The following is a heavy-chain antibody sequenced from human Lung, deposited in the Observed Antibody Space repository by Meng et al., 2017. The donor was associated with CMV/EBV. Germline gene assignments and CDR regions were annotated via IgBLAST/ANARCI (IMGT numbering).Heavy chain of an antibody. V-gene: IGHV4-34*01. J-gene: IGHJ4*02. CDR1: GGSFSGYY. Sequence: QFLRKRVGACLLKPSQTVSLTCGVYGGSFSGYYWSWIRPPPGKGLEWIGEINHSGSTNYTPSLKSRVTMSVDKSKNQFSLNLSSVTAADTAVYYCARVGQWLPIDYWGQGTLVTVSS. CDR3: ARVGQWLPIDY. CDR2: INHSGST. D-gene: IGHD6-19*01.